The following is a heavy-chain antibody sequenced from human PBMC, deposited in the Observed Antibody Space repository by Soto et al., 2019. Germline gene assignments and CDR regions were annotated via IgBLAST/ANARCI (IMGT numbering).Heavy chain of an antibody. CDR2: IIPIFGTA. Sequence: QVQLVQSGAEVKKPGSSVKVSCKASGGTFSSYAITWVRQAPGQGLEWMGGIIPIFGTANYAQKFQGRVTITADESTSTAYMELSSLRSEDTAVYYCATTPPVGGYYYYGMDVWGQGTTVTVSS. CDR3: ATTPPVGGYYYYGMDV. V-gene: IGHV1-69*12. J-gene: IGHJ6*02. D-gene: IGHD1-26*01. CDR1: GGTFSSYA.